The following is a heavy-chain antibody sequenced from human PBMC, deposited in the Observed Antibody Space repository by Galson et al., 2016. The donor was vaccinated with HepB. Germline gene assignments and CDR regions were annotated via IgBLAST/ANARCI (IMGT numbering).Heavy chain of an antibody. J-gene: IGHJ4*02. V-gene: IGHV1-69*04. D-gene: IGHD6-25*01. CDR3: ARDRGGSGSLPFDY. CDR2: IIPALGRT. Sequence: SVKVSCKASGDSFNTYFFSWVRQAPGQGLEWIGRIIPALGRTDYAQHFLGRVTIAADRSRDTVHLELTSLQVQDTAVYYCARDRGGSGSLPFDYWGQGTLVTVSS. CDR1: GDSFNTYF.